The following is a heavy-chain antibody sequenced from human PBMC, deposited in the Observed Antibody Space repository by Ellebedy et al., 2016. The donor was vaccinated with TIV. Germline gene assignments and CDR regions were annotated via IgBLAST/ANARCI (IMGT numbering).Heavy chain of an antibody. Sequence: ASVKVSCXTFGYTFTTSGIAWVRQALGQGLEWMGWIGTYSGKTNYAQKLQGRVTLTTDTSTSTAYMELRSLRSDDTAVYYCARVPMPGKADYWGQGTLVTVSS. CDR3: ARVPMPGKADY. CDR2: IGTYSGKT. V-gene: IGHV1-18*01. J-gene: IGHJ4*02. CDR1: GYTFTTSG. D-gene: IGHD4-23*01.